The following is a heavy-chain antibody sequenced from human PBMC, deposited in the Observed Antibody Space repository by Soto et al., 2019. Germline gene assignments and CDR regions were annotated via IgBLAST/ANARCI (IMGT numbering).Heavy chain of an antibody. CDR3: AKGDCSGGSCYRGFDS. Sequence: GSLRLSCAASGFTFNNYAMTWVRQAPGGGLEWVSTISGSGATTYYTDSVKGRFTISRDNSKHTLSLQMNSLRADDTAMYYCAKGDCSGGSCYRGFDSWGQGALVTVSS. J-gene: IGHJ4*02. D-gene: IGHD2-15*01. V-gene: IGHV3-23*01. CDR1: GFTFNNYA. CDR2: ISGSGATT.